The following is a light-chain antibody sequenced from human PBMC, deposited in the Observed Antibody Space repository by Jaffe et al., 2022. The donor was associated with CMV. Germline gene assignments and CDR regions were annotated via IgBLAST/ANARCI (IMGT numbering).Light chain of an antibody. J-gene: IGKJ3*01. V-gene: IGKV1-39*01. CDR1: QSISYY. Sequence: DIQMTQSPSSLSASEGDRVTITCRASQSISYYLNWYQQKPGKAPRLLIYGASWLQSGVPSRFSGSGSGTDFSLTISSLQPEDFATYYCQQTNSFPPTFGPGTTVDIK. CDR2: GAS. CDR3: QQTNSFPPT.